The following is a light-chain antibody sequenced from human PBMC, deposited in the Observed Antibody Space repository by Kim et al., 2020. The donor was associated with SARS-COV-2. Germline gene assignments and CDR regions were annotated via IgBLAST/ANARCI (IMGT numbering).Light chain of an antibody. J-gene: IGLJ2*01. CDR2: SND. V-gene: IGLV1-44*01. CDR3: VAWDDSLKGSV. CDR1: ISNIGSNV. Sequence: GQRVTISFSGRISNIGSNVVNWYQQLPGTAPKLLMYSNDYRPSGVPDRFSGSKSGTSASLAISGLQSEDEADYYCVAWDDSLKGSVFGGGTQLTVL.